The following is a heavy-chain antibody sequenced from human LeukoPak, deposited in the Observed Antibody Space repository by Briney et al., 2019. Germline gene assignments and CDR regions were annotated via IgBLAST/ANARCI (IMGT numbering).Heavy chain of an antibody. V-gene: IGHV3-48*03. CDR2: ISSSGGTM. CDR3: ARDRGSTMVRSFDI. J-gene: IGHJ3*02. Sequence: GGSLRLSCAASGFTFSSYEMNWVRQGPGEGLEWVSYISSSGGTMYYADSVKGRFTISRDNAKNSLYLHMNSLRAEDTALYYCARDRGSTMVRSFDIWGQGTMVTVSS. CDR1: GFTFSSYE. D-gene: IGHD4/OR15-4a*01.